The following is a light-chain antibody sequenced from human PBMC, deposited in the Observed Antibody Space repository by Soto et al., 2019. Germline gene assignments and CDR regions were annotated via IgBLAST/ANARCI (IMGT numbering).Light chain of an antibody. Sequence: QSVLTQPASVSGSPGQSITISCTGTSSDVGAYTYVSWYQQHPGKAPKLMIFEVSDRPSGVSNRFSGSKSGNTASLTISGLQAEDEADYYCSSYTNRNTLVFGGGTKLTVL. J-gene: IGLJ2*01. V-gene: IGLV2-14*01. CDR1: SSDVGAYTY. CDR3: SSYTNRNTLV. CDR2: EVS.